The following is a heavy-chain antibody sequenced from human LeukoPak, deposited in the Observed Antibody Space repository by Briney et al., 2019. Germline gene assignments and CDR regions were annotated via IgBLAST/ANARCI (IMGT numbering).Heavy chain of an antibody. J-gene: IGHJ4*02. V-gene: IGHV3-21*01. CDR3: ARGKYQLL. CDR2: IGSSGADK. Sequence: GGSLRLSCEASGFNFNIYAMGWVRQAPGKGLQWVSVIGSSGADKHYADTVRGRFDISRDNAKNSLYLQMNSLRAEDTAVYYCARGKYQLLWGQGTLVTVSS. D-gene: IGHD2-2*01. CDR1: GFNFNIYA.